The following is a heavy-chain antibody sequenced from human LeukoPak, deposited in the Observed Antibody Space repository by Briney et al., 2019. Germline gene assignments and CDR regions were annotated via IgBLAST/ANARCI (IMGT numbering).Heavy chain of an antibody. V-gene: IGHV4-34*01. Sequence: SETLSLTCAVYGGSFSGYYWSWIRQPPGKGLEWIGEINHSGSTNYNPSLKSRVTISVDTSKNQFSLKLSSVTAVDTAVYYCARDDIWGQGTMVTVSS. CDR1: GGSFSGYY. CDR2: INHSGST. J-gene: IGHJ3*02. CDR3: ARDDI.